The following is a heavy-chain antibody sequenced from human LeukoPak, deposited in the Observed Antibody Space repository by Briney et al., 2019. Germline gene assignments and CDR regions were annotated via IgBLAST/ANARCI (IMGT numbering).Heavy chain of an antibody. CDR3: AKELAAAGTGGGAFDI. J-gene: IGHJ3*02. Sequence: GGSLRLSCAASGFTFSSYAMSWVRQAPGKGLEWVSAISGSGGSTYYADSVKGRFTISRDNSKNTLYLQMNSLRAEDTALHYCAKELAAAGTGGGAFDIWGQGTMVTVSS. CDR2: ISGSGGST. V-gene: IGHV3-23*01. D-gene: IGHD6-13*01. CDR1: GFTFSSYA.